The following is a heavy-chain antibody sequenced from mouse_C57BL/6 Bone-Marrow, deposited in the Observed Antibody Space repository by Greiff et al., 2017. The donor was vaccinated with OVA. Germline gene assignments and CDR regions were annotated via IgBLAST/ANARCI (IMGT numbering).Heavy chain of an antibody. V-gene: IGHV7-3*01. D-gene: IGHD1-1*01. CDR1: GFTFTDYY. CDR3: ARYMDYYGSAYYYAMDY. CDR2: IRNKANGYTT. Sequence: EVNVVESGGGLVQPGGSLSLSCAASGFTFTDYYMSWVRQPPGKALEWLGFIRNKANGYTTEYSASVKGRFTISRDNSQSILYLQMNALRAEDSATYYCARYMDYYGSAYYYAMDYWGQGTSVTVSS. J-gene: IGHJ4*01.